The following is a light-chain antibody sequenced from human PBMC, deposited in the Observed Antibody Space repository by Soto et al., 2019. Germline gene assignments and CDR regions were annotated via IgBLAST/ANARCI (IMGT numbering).Light chain of an antibody. CDR1: QSVNTN. V-gene: IGKV3-15*01. Sequence: EIVMTQSPATLSVSPGERATLACRASQSVNTNLAWYQQKPGQAPRLLIYDASTRATGIPARFSGSGSGTEFTLTISSLQSEDFVVYYCQQYHNWPRTFGQGTKVEIK. CDR3: QQYHNWPRT. J-gene: IGKJ1*01. CDR2: DAS.